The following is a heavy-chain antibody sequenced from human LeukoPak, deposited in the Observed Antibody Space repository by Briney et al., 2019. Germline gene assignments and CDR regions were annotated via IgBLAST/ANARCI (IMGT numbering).Heavy chain of an antibody. V-gene: IGHV1-8*01. CDR2: MNPNSGNT. CDR1: GYNFTSYD. CDR3: ARRYCSGGSCFRRKHYFDY. Sequence: ASVKVSCKASGYNFTSYDINWVRQATGQGLEWMGWMNPNSGNTGYAQKFQGRVTMTRNTSISTAYMELSSLRSEDTAVYYCARRYCSGGSCFRRKHYFDYWGQGTLVTVSS. J-gene: IGHJ4*02. D-gene: IGHD2-15*01.